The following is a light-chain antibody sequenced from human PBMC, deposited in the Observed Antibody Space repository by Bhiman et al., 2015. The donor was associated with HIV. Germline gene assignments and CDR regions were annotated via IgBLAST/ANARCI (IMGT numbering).Light chain of an antibody. Sequence: SYELTQPTSVSVSPGQTAGISCSGDKLGGKFTSWYQLKPGQSPVLVIYQNNKRPSGIPERFSGSNSGNTATLTISRVEAGDEADYYCLVWDSSSDHYVFGTVTKVTVL. J-gene: IGLJ1*01. CDR1: KLGGKF. V-gene: IGLV3-1*01. CDR3: LVWDSSSDHYV. CDR2: QNN.